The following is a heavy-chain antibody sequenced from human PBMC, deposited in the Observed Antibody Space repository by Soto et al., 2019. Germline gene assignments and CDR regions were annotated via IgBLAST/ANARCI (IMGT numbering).Heavy chain of an antibody. CDR2: IYHSGST. CDR1: GGSISSGGYS. D-gene: IGHD3-10*01. CDR3: AAYGSGSYSDYYYGMDV. Sequence: SETLSLTCAVSGGSISSGGYSWSWIRQPPGKGLEWIGYIYHSGSTYYNPSLKSRVTISVDRSKNQFSLKLSSVTAADTAVYYCAAYGSGSYSDYYYGMDVWGQGTTVTVSS. V-gene: IGHV4-30-2*01. J-gene: IGHJ6*02.